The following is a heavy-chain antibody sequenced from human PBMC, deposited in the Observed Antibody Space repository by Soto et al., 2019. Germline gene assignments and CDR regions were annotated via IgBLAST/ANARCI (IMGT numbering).Heavy chain of an antibody. J-gene: IGHJ4*02. CDR3: VGGQYYFDY. Sequence: QVQLVESGGGVVQPGRSLRLSCAASGFRFTTYGMHWVREGPGKGLEWVAVISYDGSNKYYADSVKGRFTISRDNSKNMLHLQMNSLRPKDTALYYCVGGQYYFDYRGQGTLVTVSS. V-gene: IGHV3-30*03. CDR1: GFRFTTYG. CDR2: ISYDGSNK. D-gene: IGHD3-10*01.